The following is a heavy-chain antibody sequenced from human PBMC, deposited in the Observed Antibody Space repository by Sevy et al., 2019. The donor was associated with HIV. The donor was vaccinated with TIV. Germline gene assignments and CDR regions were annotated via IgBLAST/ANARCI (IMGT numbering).Heavy chain of an antibody. D-gene: IGHD3-10*01. CDR2: ISGSGGST. CDR3: AKPFYGSGSYDHYDDAFDI. J-gene: IGHJ3*02. V-gene: IGHV3-23*01. CDR1: GFTFSSYA. Sequence: GGSLRLSCAASGFTFSSYAMSWVRQAPGKGLEWVSAISGSGGSTYYADSVKGRCTIPRDNSKNTLYQQMNSWRAEDTALYYCAKPFYGSGSYDHYDDAFDIWGQGTMVTVS.